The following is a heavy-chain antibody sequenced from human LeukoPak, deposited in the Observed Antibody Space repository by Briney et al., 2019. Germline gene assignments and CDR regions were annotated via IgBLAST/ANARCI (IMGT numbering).Heavy chain of an antibody. D-gene: IGHD6-19*01. CDR3: ARGILVAGYFDY. Sequence: SQTLSLTCTVSGGSISSGGYYWSWIRQHPGKGLEWIGYIYYSGSTYYNPSLKSRVTISVDTSKNQFSLKLSSVTAADTAVYYCARGILVAGYFDYWGQGTLVTVSS. CDR1: GGSISSGGYY. V-gene: IGHV4-31*03. CDR2: IYYSGST. J-gene: IGHJ4*02.